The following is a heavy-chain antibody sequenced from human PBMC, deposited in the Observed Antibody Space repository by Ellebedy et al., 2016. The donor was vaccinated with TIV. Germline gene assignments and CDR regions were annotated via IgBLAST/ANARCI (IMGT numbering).Heavy chain of an antibody. Sequence: AASVKVSCKASGGTFSSYAISWVRQAPGQGLEWMGRIIPILGIVNYAQKFQGRVTITADNSTSTAYMELSSLRSEDTAVYYCAFSVRGLSGYYYGMDVWGQGTTVTVSS. CDR3: AFSVRGLSGYYYGMDV. CDR1: GGTFSSYA. D-gene: IGHD3-16*02. V-gene: IGHV1-69*04. J-gene: IGHJ6*02. CDR2: IIPILGIV.